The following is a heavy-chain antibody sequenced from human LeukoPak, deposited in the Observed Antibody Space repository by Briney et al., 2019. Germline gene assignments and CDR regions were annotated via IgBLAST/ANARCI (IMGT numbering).Heavy chain of an antibody. D-gene: IGHD1-1*01. J-gene: IGHJ4*02. CDR2: ISTKATNYAT. CDR1: GFTFNGTA. Sequence: GSLTRTCTASGFTFNGTAMHWHAPAPGQGREWVGRISTKATNYATVYAASVKGRFTISRDDSKNTAYLQMNSLKTEDTAVYYCTSGLSVRRSNNTPVDYWGQGTLVTVSS. CDR3: TSGLSVRRSNNTPVDY. V-gene: IGHV3-73*01.